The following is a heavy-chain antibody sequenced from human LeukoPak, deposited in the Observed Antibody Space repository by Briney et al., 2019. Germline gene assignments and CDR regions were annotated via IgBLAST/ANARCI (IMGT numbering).Heavy chain of an antibody. CDR3: ARCENGVCYKVNWFDP. V-gene: IGHV1-18*01. J-gene: IGHJ5*02. CDR1: GYTFTSYG. D-gene: IGHD2-8*01. CDR2: ISAYNGNT. Sequence: ASVKVSCKASGYTFTSYGISWVRQAPGQGLEWMGWISAYNGNTNYAQKHKGRVTMTTDTSTSTAYMELRSLRSDDTAVYYCARCENGVCYKVNWFDPWGQGTLVTVSS.